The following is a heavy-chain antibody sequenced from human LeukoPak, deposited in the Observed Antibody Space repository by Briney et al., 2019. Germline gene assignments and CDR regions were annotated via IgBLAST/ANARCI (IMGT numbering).Heavy chain of an antibody. CDR3: AKDRYTGYAGYDY. V-gene: IGHV3-30*18. D-gene: IGHD5-12*01. Sequence: PGGSLRLSCAASGFTFSSYGMHWVRQAPGKGLEWVAVISYDGSNQYYADSVKGRFTISRDNSKNTLYLQMNSLRGEDAAVYYCAKDRYTGYAGYDYWGQGTLVAVSS. CDR1: GFTFSSYG. CDR2: ISYDGSNQ. J-gene: IGHJ4*02.